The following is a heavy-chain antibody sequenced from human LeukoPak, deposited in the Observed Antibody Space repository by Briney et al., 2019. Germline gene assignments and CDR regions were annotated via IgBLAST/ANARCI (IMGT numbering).Heavy chain of an antibody. Sequence: PSDTLSLTCAVSGYSITSPNWRGWVRQPPGKGLEWIGYIFNSGNAYYNPSLKSRISMSVDTSKNQFSLNLSSVTAVDTAVYYCARSVDGGNSPFDYWGQGTLVTVSS. J-gene: IGHJ4*02. CDR3: ARSVDGGNSPFDY. CDR1: GYSITSPNW. D-gene: IGHD4-23*01. CDR2: IFNSGNA. V-gene: IGHV4-28*01.